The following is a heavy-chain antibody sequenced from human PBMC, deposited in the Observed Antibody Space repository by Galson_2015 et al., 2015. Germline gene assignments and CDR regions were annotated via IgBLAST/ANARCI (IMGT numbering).Heavy chain of an antibody. CDR3: ARDRDYCSSTSCWTDYFDY. D-gene: IGHD2-2*01. CDR2: ISYGGSNK. CDR1: GFTFSSYA. V-gene: IGHV3-30-3*01. J-gene: IGHJ4*02. Sequence: SLRLSCAASGFTFSSYAMHWVRQAPGKGLEWVAVISYGGSNKYYADSVKGRFTISRDNSKNTLYLQMNSLRAEDTAVYYCARDRDYCSSTSCWTDYFDYWGQGTLVTVSS.